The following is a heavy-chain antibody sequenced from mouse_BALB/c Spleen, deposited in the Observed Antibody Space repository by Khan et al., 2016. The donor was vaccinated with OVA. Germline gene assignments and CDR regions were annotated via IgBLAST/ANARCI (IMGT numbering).Heavy chain of an antibody. V-gene: IGHV1S41*01. Sequence: DLVKPGASVKLSCKASDYTFTSYWINWIKQRPGQGLEWIGRIAPGSGSIYYNEMFKDKATLTVDTSSSTAYIQLNSLSSEDSAVYFCARAIGGKVPLDYWGQGTTLTVSS. CDR1: DYTFTSYW. D-gene: IGHD1-1*02. CDR3: ARAIGGKVPLDY. J-gene: IGHJ2*01. CDR2: IAPGSGSI.